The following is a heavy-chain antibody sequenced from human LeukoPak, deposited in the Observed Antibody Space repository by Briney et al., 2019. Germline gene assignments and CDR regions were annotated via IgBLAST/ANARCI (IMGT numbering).Heavy chain of an antibody. CDR1: EFTFSNYG. J-gene: IGHJ4*02. Sequence: GGSLRLSCAASEFTFSNYGMYWVRQTPGKGLEWVAVIADDGKDKHYVESVKGRFTISRDNSKNTLYLQMNSLRAEDTAVYYCARDRHIAAAGYHFDYWGQGTLVTVSS. CDR2: IADDGKDK. V-gene: IGHV3-30*19. CDR3: ARDRHIAAAGYHFDY. D-gene: IGHD6-25*01.